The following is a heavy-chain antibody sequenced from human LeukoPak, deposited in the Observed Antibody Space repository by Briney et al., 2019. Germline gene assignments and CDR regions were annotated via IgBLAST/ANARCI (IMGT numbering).Heavy chain of an antibody. Sequence: GGSLRLSCAASGFTFSSHAMSWVRQAPGKELEWVSAISGSGGSTYYADSVKGRFTISRDNSKNTLYLQMNSLRAEDTAVYYCAKALWFGELFIDYWGQGTLVTVSS. D-gene: IGHD3-10*01. CDR1: GFTFSSHA. CDR2: ISGSGGST. V-gene: IGHV3-23*01. J-gene: IGHJ4*02. CDR3: AKALWFGELFIDY.